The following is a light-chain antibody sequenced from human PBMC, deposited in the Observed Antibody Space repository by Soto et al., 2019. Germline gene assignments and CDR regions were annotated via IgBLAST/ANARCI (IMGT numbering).Light chain of an antibody. CDR3: SSSTSSSTPVV. Sequence: QSALTQPASVSGSPGQSITISCTGTSSDVGGYNYVSWYQQHPGKAPKLMIYDVSNRPSGVSNRFSGSKSGNTASLTISGLQDADEADYYCSSSTSSSTPVVFGGGTKLTVL. CDR1: SSDVGGYNY. J-gene: IGLJ2*01. CDR2: DVS. V-gene: IGLV2-14*01.